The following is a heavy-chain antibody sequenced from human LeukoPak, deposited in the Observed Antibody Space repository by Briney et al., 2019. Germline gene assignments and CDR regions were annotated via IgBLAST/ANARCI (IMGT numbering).Heavy chain of an antibody. D-gene: IGHD3-3*01. J-gene: IGHJ4*02. V-gene: IGHV3-30*02. CDR1: GFTFSSYG. CDR2: IRYDGSNK. CDR3: ARSPYDFWSGYQGGYYFDY. Sequence: GGSLRLSCAASGFTFSSYGMHWVRQAPGKGLEWVAYIRYDGSNKYYEDSMKGRFTISRDNSKNMLYLQMNGLRAEDAAVYYCARSPYDFWSGYQGGYYFDYWGQGTLVTVSS.